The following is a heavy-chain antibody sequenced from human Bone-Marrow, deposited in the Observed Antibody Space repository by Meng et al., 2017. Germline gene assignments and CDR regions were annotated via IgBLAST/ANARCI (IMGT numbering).Heavy chain of an antibody. CDR1: GGTFSSYA. CDR2: IIPIFGTA. Sequence: SVKVSCKASGGTFSSYAISWVRQAPGQGLEWMGGIIPIFGTANYAQKFQGRVTITADESTSTAYMELSSLRAEDTAVYYCASFPGQIRAIRKWLLLVWGQGTLVTVSS. J-gene: IGHJ4*02. V-gene: IGHV1-69*13. CDR3: ASFPGQIRAIRKWLLLV. D-gene: IGHD3-22*01.